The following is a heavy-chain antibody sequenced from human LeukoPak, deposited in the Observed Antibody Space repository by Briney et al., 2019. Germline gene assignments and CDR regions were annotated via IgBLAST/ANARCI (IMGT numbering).Heavy chain of an antibody. CDR1: GGSISSSNDY. J-gene: IGHJ4*02. CDR2: IYYSGST. Sequence: SETLSLTCTVSGGSISSSNDYWGWIRQPPGKGLEWIGTIYYSGSTYYNPSLKSRVTISVDTSKNQFSLKLTSVTATDTAVYYCARHLFGSGYYPDYWGQGTLVTVSS. D-gene: IGHD3-22*01. CDR3: ARHLFGSGYYPDY. V-gene: IGHV4-39*01.